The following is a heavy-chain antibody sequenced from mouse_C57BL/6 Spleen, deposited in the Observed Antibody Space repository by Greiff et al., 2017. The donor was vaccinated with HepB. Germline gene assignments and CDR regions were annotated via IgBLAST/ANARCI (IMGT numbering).Heavy chain of an antibody. CDR3: ARSHYYGSSRGIAY. V-gene: IGHV1-69*01. CDR1: GYTFTSYW. J-gene: IGHJ3*01. Sequence: QVQLQQPGAELVMPGASVKLSCKASGYTFTSYWMHWVKQRPGQGLEWIGEIDPSDSYTNYNQKFKGKSTLTVDKSSSTAYMQLSSLTSEDSAVYYCARSHYYGSSRGIAYWGQGTLVTVSA. D-gene: IGHD1-1*01. CDR2: IDPSDSYT.